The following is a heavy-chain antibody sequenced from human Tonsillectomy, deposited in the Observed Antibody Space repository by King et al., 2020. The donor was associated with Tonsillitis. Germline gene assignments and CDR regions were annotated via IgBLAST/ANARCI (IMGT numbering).Heavy chain of an antibody. CDR3: ARVSSMAAAGTAFDY. CDR1: GDSVSGNSVA. CDR2: TYYRSAWYS. Sequence: VQLQQSGPGLVKPSQTLSLTCAISGDSVSGNSVAWHWIRQSPSRGLEWLARTYYRSAWYSNYAVSVIVVITINPDTSRNQFSLQLNSVTPADTAVYYCARVSSMAAAGTAFDYSGQGTLGTVSS. V-gene: IGHV6-1*01. J-gene: IGHJ4*02. D-gene: IGHD6-13*01.